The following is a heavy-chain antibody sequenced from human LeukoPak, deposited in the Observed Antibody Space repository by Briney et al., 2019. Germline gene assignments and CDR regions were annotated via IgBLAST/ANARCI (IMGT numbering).Heavy chain of an antibody. V-gene: IGHV4-61*02. CDR2: IYTSGST. D-gene: IGHD4-17*01. J-gene: IGHJ3*02. Sequence: PSETLSLTCTVSGGSISSGSYYWSWIRQPAGKGLEWIGRIYTSGSTNYNPSLKSRVTISVDTSKNQFSLKLSSVTAADTAVYYCARAYGFDAFDIWGQGTMVTVSS. CDR3: ARAYGFDAFDI. CDR1: GGSISSGSYY.